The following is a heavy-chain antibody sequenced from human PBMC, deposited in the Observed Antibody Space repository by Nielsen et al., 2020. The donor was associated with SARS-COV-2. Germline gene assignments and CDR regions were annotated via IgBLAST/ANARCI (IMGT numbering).Heavy chain of an antibody. CDR3: ARRTDYYDSSGYYYLSGWFDP. D-gene: IGHD3-22*01. V-gene: IGHV5-51*01. CDR1: GNSFTSYW. CDR2: IYPGDSDT. J-gene: IGHJ5*02. Sequence: KVSCKGSGNSFTSYWIGWVRQMPGKGLEWMGIIYPGDSDTRYSPSFQGQVTISADKSISTAYLQWSSLKASDTAMYYCARRTDYYDSSGYYYLSGWFDPWGQGTLVTVSS.